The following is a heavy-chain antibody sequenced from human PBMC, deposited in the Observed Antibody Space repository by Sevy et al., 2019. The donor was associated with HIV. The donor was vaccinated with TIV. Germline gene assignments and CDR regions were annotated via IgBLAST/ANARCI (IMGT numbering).Heavy chain of an antibody. J-gene: IGHJ4*02. Sequence: SETLSLTCTVSGGSISSGDYYWSWIRQPPGKGLEWIGYIYYSGSTYYNPSLKSRVTISVDTPKNQFSLKLSSVTAADTAVYYCARDLRLYSYDSSGYYDYWGQGTLVTVSS. D-gene: IGHD3-22*01. CDR2: IYYSGST. CDR1: GGSISSGDYY. V-gene: IGHV4-30-4*01. CDR3: ARDLRLYSYDSSGYYDY.